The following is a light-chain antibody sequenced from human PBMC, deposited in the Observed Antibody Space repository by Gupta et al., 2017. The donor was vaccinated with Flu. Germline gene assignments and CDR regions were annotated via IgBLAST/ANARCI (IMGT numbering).Light chain of an antibody. V-gene: IGLV3-25*02. CDR1: ALPKQY. CDR3: HSADTSSNSRV. J-gene: IGLJ3*02. Sequence: SYKLTQQPSVSLSPGQPARITCSGNALPKQYAYWYQQTPGQAPVLLIYKDSVRTSGIPERFSGSSSGTTVTFTITGVQAEDEADYYCHSADTSSNSRVFGRGTKLTVL. CDR2: KDS.